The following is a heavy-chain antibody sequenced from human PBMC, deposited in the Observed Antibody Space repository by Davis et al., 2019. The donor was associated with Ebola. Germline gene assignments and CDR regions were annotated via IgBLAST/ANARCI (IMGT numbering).Heavy chain of an antibody. V-gene: IGHV3-11*06. J-gene: IGHJ4*02. CDR1: GFTFSAYY. CDR3: SRSTLGDY. Sequence: GESLKISCAASGFTFSAYYMSWIRQAPGKGLEWVSYISSSSSYTNYADSVKGRFTISRDNAKNSLYLQMNSLRAEDTAVYYCSRSTLGDYWGQGTLVTVSS. CDR2: ISSSSSYT. D-gene: IGHD3-10*01.